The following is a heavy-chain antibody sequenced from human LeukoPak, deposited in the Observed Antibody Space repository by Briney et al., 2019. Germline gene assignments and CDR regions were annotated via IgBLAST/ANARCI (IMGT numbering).Heavy chain of an antibody. V-gene: IGHV1-69*13. D-gene: IGHD3-22*01. J-gene: IGHJ6*02. CDR2: IIPIFGTA. Sequence: SVKVSCKASGGTFSSYAISWVRQAPGQGLEWMGGIIPIFGTANYAQKLQGRVTITADESTSTAYMELSSLRSEDTAVYYCARFPSNHYYDSSGYQYGMDVWGQGTTVTVSS. CDR3: ARFPSNHYYDSSGYQYGMDV. CDR1: GGTFSSYA.